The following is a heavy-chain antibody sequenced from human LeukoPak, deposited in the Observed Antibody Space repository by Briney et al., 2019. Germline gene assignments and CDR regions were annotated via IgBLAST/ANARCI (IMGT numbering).Heavy chain of an antibody. CDR2: ISYDGSNK. CDR1: GFTFSSYG. V-gene: IGHV3-30*18. CDR3: AKLSGGWTWGYFDY. D-gene: IGHD6-19*01. Sequence: GSLRLSCAASGFTFSSYGMHWVRQAPGKGLEWVAVISYDGSNKYYADSVKGRFTISRDNSKNTLYLQMNSLRAEDTAVYYCAKLSGGWTWGYFDYWGQGTLVTVSS. J-gene: IGHJ4*02.